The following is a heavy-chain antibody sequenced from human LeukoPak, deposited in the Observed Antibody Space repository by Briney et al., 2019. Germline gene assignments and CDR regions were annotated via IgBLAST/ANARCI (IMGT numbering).Heavy chain of an antibody. Sequence: SETLSLTCTVSGGSISSYYWSWIRQPPGKGLEWIGYIYYSGSTNYNPSLKSRVTISVDMSKNQFSLKLSSVTAADTAVYYCARHSYEGSDYWGQGTLVTVSS. J-gene: IGHJ4*02. CDR3: ARHSYEGSDY. CDR1: GGSISSYY. CDR2: IYYSGST. V-gene: IGHV4-59*08. D-gene: IGHD5-12*01.